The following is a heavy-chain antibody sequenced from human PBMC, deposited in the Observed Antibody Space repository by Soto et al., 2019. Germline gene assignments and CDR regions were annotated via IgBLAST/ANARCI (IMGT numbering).Heavy chain of an antibody. D-gene: IGHD1-1*01. J-gene: IGHJ3*02. V-gene: IGHV1-69*02. Sequence: QVQLVQSGAEVKKPGSSVKVSCKASGVTFSSYTISWVRQAPGQGLEWMGRIITILGIANYAQKFQGRVTITADKSTSTAYMELRSLRSEDTAVYYCARRRMTPGATVPNNAFDIWGQGTMVTVSS. CDR3: ARRRMTPGATVPNNAFDI. CDR1: GVTFSSYT. CDR2: IITILGIA.